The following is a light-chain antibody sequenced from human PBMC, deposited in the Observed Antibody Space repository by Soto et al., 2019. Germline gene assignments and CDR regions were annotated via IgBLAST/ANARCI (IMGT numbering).Light chain of an antibody. Sequence: DIRMTQSPASLSAFVGDRVTITCRASQSISSHLNWYQQKPGEPPKLLIYATSSLQTGVPSRFSGSGSGTDFSLLISGLQPEDFATYFCQQTSRTPQFTFGPGTRVEIK. CDR3: QQTSRTPQFT. CDR2: ATS. V-gene: IGKV1-39*01. J-gene: IGKJ3*01. CDR1: QSISSH.